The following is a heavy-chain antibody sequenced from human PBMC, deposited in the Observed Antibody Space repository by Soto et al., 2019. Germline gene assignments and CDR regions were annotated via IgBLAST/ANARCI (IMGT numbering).Heavy chain of an antibody. CDR2: MNPNSGNT. CDR3: ARADHYDFWSGPYNWFDP. J-gene: IGHJ5*02. D-gene: IGHD3-3*01. V-gene: IGHV1-8*01. Sequence: VKVSCKASGYTFTSYDINWVRRATGQGLEWMGWMNPNSGNTGYAQKFQGRVTMTRNTSISTAYMELSSLRSEDTAVYYCARADHYDFWSGPYNWFDPWGQGTLVTVSS. CDR1: GYTFTSYD.